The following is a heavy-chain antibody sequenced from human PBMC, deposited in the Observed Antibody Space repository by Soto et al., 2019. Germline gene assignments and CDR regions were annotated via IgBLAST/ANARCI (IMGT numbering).Heavy chain of an antibody. D-gene: IGHD4-17*01. CDR1: GVTFSSYG. CDR2: INCYGGDT. Sequence: EVQLLESGGGLVQSGGSLRLSCAASGVTFSSYGMDWVRQAPGKGLEWVSHINCYGGDTYYADSVKGRFNISRDNSRDTVSLQMNSLRGEDTAIYYCAKGHGGYLGVYFDNWGQRPLVTVSS. CDR3: AKGHGGYLGVYFDN. V-gene: IGHV3-23*01. J-gene: IGHJ4*02.